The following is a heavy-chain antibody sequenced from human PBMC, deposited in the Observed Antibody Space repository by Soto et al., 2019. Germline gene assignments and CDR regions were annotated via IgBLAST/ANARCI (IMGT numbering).Heavy chain of an antibody. Sequence: QVLLVESGGGVVQPGRSLRLSCEASGFSFSNYAVHWVRQAPGKGLEWVAMISYDGSQTYYANFVKGRFTISRDNSKNTLYLQINSLSAEDRAVYYCAREKLADYFDYWGLGTLVTVSS. J-gene: IGHJ4*02. CDR1: GFSFSNYA. CDR2: ISYDGSQT. CDR3: AREKLADYFDY. V-gene: IGHV3-30-3*01.